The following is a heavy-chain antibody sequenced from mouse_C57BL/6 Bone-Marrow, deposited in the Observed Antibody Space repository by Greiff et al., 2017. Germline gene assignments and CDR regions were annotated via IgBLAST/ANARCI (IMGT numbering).Heavy chain of an antibody. J-gene: IGHJ1*03. CDR3: ARDGYYGYFDV. D-gene: IGHD2-3*01. CDR2: IYPGSGST. V-gene: IGHV1-55*01. CDR1: GYTFTSYW. Sequence: VQLQQPGAELVKPGASVKMSCKASGYTFTSYWITWVKQRPGQGLEWIGDIYPGSGSTNYNEKFKSKATLTVATSSSTAYMQLSSLTSEDSAVYYCARDGYYGYFDVWGTGTTVTVSS.